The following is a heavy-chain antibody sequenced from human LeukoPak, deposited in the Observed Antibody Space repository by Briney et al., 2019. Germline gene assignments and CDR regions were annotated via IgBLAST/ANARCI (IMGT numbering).Heavy chain of an antibody. J-gene: IGHJ4*02. V-gene: IGHV3-23*01. D-gene: IGHD4-23*01. CDR2: ISGGGRT. Sequence: GGSLRLSCAASGFTFNNYAMTWVRQAPGKGLEWVSGISGGGRTYYADSVKGRFTISRDNSKNTLYLQMNSLRAEDTAVYYCAKRTIYGGNTPPHFDYWGQGTLVTVSS. CDR1: GFTFNNYA. CDR3: AKRTIYGGNTPPHFDY.